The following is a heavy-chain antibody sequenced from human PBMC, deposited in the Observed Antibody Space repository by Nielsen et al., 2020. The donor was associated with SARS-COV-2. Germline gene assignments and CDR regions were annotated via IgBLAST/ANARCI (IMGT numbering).Heavy chain of an antibody. V-gene: IGHV4-31*02. Sequence: TLSLTWTVSGGSFSSGGYYWSWIRQHPGKGLEWIGYIYYSGSTYYNPSLKSRVTISVDTSKNQFSLKLSSVTAADTAVYYCARVTVTHTHDEYFQHWGQGTLVTVSS. CDR2: IYYSGST. CDR1: GGSFSSGGYY. D-gene: IGHD4-17*01. CDR3: ARVTVTHTHDEYFQH. J-gene: IGHJ1*01.